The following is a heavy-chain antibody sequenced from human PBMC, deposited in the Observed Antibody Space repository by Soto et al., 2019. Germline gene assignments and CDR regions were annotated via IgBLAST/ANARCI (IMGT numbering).Heavy chain of an antibody. CDR2: ISSSSSYI. CDR1: AFILSRSS. J-gene: IGHJ5*02. Sequence: GRSLRLPCAASAFILSRSSMNWFRQPPGKGLEWVSSISSSSSYIYYADSVKGRFTISRDNAKNSLYLQMNSLRAEDTAVYYCAKDSSSWYNLIAPWGQGTPVXVSS. V-gene: IGHV3-21*01. CDR3: AKDSSSWYNLIAP. D-gene: IGHD6-13*01.